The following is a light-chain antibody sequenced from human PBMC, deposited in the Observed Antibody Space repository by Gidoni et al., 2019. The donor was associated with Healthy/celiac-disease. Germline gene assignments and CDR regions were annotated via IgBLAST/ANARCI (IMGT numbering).Light chain of an antibody. J-gene: IGKJ2*01. CDR1: QDISKY. Sequence: DIQMTQSPSSLTAPVGERVTITCQEIQDISKYLNWYQKRPGKAPKLLINDASNLETGVPSRFSGSGSGTDFSFTITSLQPEDIATYFCQQYGSLPYTFGQGTKLEIK. CDR2: DAS. CDR3: QQYGSLPYT. V-gene: IGKV1-33*01.